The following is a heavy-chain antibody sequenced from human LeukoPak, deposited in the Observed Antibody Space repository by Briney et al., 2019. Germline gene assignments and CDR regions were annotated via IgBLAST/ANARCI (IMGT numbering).Heavy chain of an antibody. CDR1: GLTVSGNY. CDR3: ASRGGGHRNWYFDL. CDR2: TYGDGST. Sequence: QTGGSLRLSCAASGLTVSGNYMTWVRQAPGKGLERVSVTYGDGSTSYADSVKDRFTICRDISKNTFFLQMNNLRAEDTAVYYCASRGGGHRNWYFDLWGRGTLVTVSS. D-gene: IGHD1-14*01. J-gene: IGHJ2*01. V-gene: IGHV3-66*01.